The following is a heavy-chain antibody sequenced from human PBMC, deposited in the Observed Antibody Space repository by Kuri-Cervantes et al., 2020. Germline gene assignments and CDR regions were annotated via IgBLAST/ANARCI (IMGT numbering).Heavy chain of an antibody. CDR2: IHYSADT. V-gene: IGHV4-39*07. J-gene: IGHJ4*02. Sequence: SETLSLTCTVSGGSVSTGSYYWSWIRQPPGKGLEWIGSIHYSADTYYSPSLMNRVTISVGTSENQFSLNLSSVTAADTAVYYCARTHYWLDSTGYSRPHYYFDYWGQGTLVTVSS. D-gene: IGHD3-22*01. CDR3: ARTHYWLDSTGYSRPHYYFDY. CDR1: GGSVSTGSYY.